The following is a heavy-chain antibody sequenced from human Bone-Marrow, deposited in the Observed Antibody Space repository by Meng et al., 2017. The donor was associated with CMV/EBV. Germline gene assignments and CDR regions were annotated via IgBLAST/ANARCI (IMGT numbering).Heavy chain of an antibody. Sequence: SETLSLTCTVSGYSITGPYYWGWIRQPPGKGLEWIGTIYHRGTTYYNPSLKSRATISVDTSKHQFSLKLSSVTAADTAVYYCAGDGYDTLDYWGQGTLVTVSS. CDR3: AGDGYDTLDY. D-gene: IGHD2-15*01. J-gene: IGHJ4*02. CDR2: IYHRGTT. CDR1: GYSITGPYY. V-gene: IGHV4-38-2*02.